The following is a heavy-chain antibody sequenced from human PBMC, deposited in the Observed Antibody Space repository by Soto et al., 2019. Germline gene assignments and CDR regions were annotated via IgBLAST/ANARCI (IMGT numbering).Heavy chain of an antibody. Sequence: QVQLVESGGAVVQSGRSLRLSCVASGFSFSGYAFHWVRQAPGKGLEWVSLISFNGRDQYYADSVKGRFTISRDNSLNTVFLQMNSLRVEDTAVYFCARSFCSPTSCYHHGGPQYINYYGLDVWGQGNTVTVSS. CDR3: ARSFCSPTSCYHHGGPQYINYYGLDV. CDR1: GFSFSGYA. D-gene: IGHD2-2*01. CDR2: ISFNGRDQ. V-gene: IGHV3-30*01. J-gene: IGHJ6*02.